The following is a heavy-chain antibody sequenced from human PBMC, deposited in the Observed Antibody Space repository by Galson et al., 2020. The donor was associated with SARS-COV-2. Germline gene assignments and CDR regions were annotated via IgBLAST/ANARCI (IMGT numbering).Heavy chain of an antibody. CDR3: AKDFVLLWLGEPNAFDI. CDR2: ISYDGSNK. V-gene: IGHV3-30*18. D-gene: IGHD3-10*01. Sequence: GGSLRLSCAASGFTFSSYGMHWVRQAPGKGLEWVAVISYDGSNKYYADSVKGRFTISRDNSKNTLYLQMNSLRAEDTAVYYCAKDFVLLWLGEPNAFDIWGQGTMVTVSS. J-gene: IGHJ3*02. CDR1: GFTFSSYG.